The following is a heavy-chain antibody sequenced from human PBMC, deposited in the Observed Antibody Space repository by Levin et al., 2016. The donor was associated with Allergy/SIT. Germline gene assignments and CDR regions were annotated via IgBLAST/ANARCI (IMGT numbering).Heavy chain of an antibody. J-gene: IGHJ3*02. Sequence: SETLSLTCTVSGGSISSYYWSWIRQPPGKGLEWIGYIYYSGSTNYNPSLKSRVTISVDTSKNQFSLKLSSVTAADTAVYYCARSDLTIFGVVSDAFDIWGQGTMVTVSS. V-gene: IGHV4-59*01. CDR1: GGSISSYY. CDR3: ARSDLTIFGVVSDAFDI. CDR2: IYYSGST. D-gene: IGHD3-3*01.